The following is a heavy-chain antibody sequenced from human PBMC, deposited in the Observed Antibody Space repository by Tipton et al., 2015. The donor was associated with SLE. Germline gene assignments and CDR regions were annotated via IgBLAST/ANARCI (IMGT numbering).Heavy chain of an antibody. CDR3: ARQVGVGKWYSDR. D-gene: IGHD2-15*01. J-gene: IGHJ2*01. CDR2: ISYSGST. Sequence: TLSLTFTVSGGSISSGTYYWNWIRQPAGKGLEWIGYISYSGSTNYNPSVRSRLTISIDTSRSQFSLRLNSVTVADTAVYYCARQVGVGKWYSDRWGRGTLVTVFS. CDR1: GGSISSGTYY. V-gene: IGHV4-61*09.